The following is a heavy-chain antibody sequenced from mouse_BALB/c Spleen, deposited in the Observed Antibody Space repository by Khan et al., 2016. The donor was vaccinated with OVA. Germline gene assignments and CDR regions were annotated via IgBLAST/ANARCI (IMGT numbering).Heavy chain of an antibody. V-gene: IGHV2-6-7*01. J-gene: IGHJ3*01. Sequence: VQLQESGPGLVAPSQSLSITCTVSGFSLTGYGVNWVRQPPGKGLEWLGMIWGDGSTDYNSALKSRLSISKDNSKSQAFLKMNSLQTDDTARYYCARDRSYLHRGLAYWGQGTLVTVSA. CDR1: GFSLTGYG. CDR2: IWGDGST. D-gene: IGHD1-1*01. CDR3: ARDRSYLHRGLAY.